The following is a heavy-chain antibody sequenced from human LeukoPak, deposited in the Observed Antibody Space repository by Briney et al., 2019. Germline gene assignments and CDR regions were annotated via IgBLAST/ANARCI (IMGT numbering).Heavy chain of an antibody. D-gene: IGHD2-15*01. CDR3: AGGYCSGGSCYSNFDY. J-gene: IGHJ4*02. V-gene: IGHV4-59*01. CDR2: IYYSGST. CDR1: GGSISSYY. Sequence: SETLSLTCTVSGGSISSYYWSWIRQPPGKGLEWIGYIYYSGSTNYNPSLKSRVTISVDTSKNQFSLKLSSVTAADTAVYYCAGGYCSGGSCYSNFDYWGQGTLATVSS.